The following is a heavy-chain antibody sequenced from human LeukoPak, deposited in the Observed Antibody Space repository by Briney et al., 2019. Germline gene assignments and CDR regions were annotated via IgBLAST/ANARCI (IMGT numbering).Heavy chain of an antibody. D-gene: IGHD6-13*01. CDR3: AREGDSSSSASGAFDI. V-gene: IGHV4-59*01. Sequence: SETLSLTCTVSSGSISTYDWSWIRQPPGKGLEWIGYIYYSGSTNYNPSLKSRVTISVDTSKNQFSLKLSSVTAADTAVYYCAREGDSSSSASGAFDIWGQGTMVTVSS. CDR1: SGSISTYD. CDR2: IYYSGST. J-gene: IGHJ3*02.